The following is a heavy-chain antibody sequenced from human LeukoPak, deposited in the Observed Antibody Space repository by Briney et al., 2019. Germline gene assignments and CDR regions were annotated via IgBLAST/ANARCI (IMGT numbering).Heavy chain of an antibody. Sequence: SETLSLTCTVSGDSVSTYYWSWIRQPPGKGLEWIGYIYYSGSTNYNPSLKSRVTISVDTSKNQFSLKLSSVTAADTAVYYCARVPLRSFMDVWGEGTTVTVSS. J-gene: IGHJ6*03. V-gene: IGHV4-59*02. CDR1: GDSVSTYY. CDR2: IYYSGST. CDR3: ARVPLRSFMDV. D-gene: IGHD3-3*01.